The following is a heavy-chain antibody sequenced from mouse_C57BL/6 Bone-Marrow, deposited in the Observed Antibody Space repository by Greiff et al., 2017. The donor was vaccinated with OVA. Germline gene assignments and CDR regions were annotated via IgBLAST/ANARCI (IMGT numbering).Heavy chain of an antibody. V-gene: IGHV5-4*01. D-gene: IGHD2-3*01. CDR2: ISDGGSYT. CDR1: GFTFSSYA. Sequence: EVQLQQSGGGLVKPGGSLKLSCAASGFTFSSYAMSWVRQTPEKRLEWVATISDGGSYTYYPDNVKGRFTISRDNAKNNLYLQMSHLKSEDTAMYYCAREWLLPDYWGQGTTLTVSS. J-gene: IGHJ2*01. CDR3: AREWLLPDY.